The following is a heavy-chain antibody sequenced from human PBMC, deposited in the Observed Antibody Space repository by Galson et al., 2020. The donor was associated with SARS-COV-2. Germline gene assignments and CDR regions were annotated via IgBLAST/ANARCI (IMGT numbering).Heavy chain of an antibody. V-gene: IGHV3-21*06. CDR1: GFTFDRYN. J-gene: IGHJ3*01. Sequence: GGSLRLSCVASGFTFDRYNMNWVRQTPEKGLEWVSSITNSGKEVFYADSIRGRFTISRDNAKNSLYLQMDSLRVEDTGLYYCAREWVGDFWSGYYDPFDVWGQGTVVSVSS. CDR3: AREWVGDFWSGYYDPFDV. D-gene: IGHD3-3*01. CDR2: ITNSGKEV.